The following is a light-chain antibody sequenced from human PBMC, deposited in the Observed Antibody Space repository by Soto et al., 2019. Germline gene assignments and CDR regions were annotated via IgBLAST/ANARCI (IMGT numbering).Light chain of an antibody. CDR1: DNIFTY. CDR3: QHYTLYSGP. V-gene: IGKV1-5*01. Sequence: IRMTQSPSTLSASVGDRVTVTCRASDNIFTYVAWYQHRAGGAPKLLIFDASTLQSGVPPRFSGGGSGTDFTLTINGIQPEDSASYYCQHYTLYSGPFGQGTYV. CDR2: DAS. J-gene: IGKJ1*01.